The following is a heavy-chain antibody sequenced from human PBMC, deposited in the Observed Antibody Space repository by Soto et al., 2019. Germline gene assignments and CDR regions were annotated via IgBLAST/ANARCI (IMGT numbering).Heavy chain of an antibody. CDR2: ISSSSSYI. V-gene: IGHV3-21*01. D-gene: IGHD5-18*01. J-gene: IGHJ4*02. Sequence: PGGSLRVSCAASGFTFSSYSMNWVRQAPGKGLEWVSSISSSSSYIYYADSVKGRFTISRDNAKNSLYLQMNSLRAEDTAVYYCARDWAFLKIKRGYSDGDDYWGQVPLVTL. CDR1: GFTFSSYS. CDR3: ARDWAFLKIKRGYSDGDDY.